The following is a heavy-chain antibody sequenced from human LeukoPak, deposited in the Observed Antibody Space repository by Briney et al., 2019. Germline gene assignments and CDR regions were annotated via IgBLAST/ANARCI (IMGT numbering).Heavy chain of an antibody. CDR3: ARVGHCDILTGSYDAFDI. CDR2: INPSGGST. J-gene: IGHJ3*02. D-gene: IGHD3-9*01. V-gene: IGHV1-46*03. CDR1: GYTFTSYY. Sequence: ASVKVSCKASGYTFTSYYMHWVRQAPGQGLEWMGIINPSGGSTSYAQKFQGRVTMTRDTSTSTVYMELSSLRSEDTAVYYCARVGHCDILTGSYDAFDIWGQGTMVTVSS.